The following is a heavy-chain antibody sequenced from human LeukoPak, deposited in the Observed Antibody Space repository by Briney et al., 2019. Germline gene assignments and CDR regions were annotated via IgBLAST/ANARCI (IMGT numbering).Heavy chain of an antibody. D-gene: IGHD6-19*01. J-gene: IGHJ5*02. CDR3: ARHEQWLAP. V-gene: IGHV4-59*08. Sequence: PSETLSLTCTVSGGSISSYSWSWIRQPPGKGLEWIGSVYNSGNTKYNPSLKNRVNISKETPKNQVSLKLSSVTAADTAAYYCARHEQWLAPWGQGTLVTVSS. CDR1: GGSISSYS. CDR2: VYNSGNT.